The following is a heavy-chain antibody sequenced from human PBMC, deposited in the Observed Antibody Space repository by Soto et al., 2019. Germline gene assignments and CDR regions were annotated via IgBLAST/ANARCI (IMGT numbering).Heavy chain of an antibody. V-gene: IGHV4-4*07. CDR2: ITVNGNT. CDR1: GAYISDFS. J-gene: IGHJ1*01. CDR3: ARESGENWTYEAH. Sequence: QVQQLESGPGLVKPWDTLSLTCTVSGAYISDFSWSWIRQPAGKGLEWIGRITVNGNTQYNPSFRSRVTMSMDTSRNQFPLNLQSATAADTALYYCARESGENWTYEAHWGQGTLVTVSS. D-gene: IGHD1-7*01.